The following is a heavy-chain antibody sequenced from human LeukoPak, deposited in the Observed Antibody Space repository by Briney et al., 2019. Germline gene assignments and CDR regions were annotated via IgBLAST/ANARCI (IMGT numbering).Heavy chain of an antibody. CDR1: GFTFSTFW. CDR2: INQGGSAQ. D-gene: IGHD6-13*01. V-gene: IGHV3-7*01. CDR3: ARDISASGIFFDS. J-gene: IGHJ4*02. Sequence: PGGSLRLSCAASGFTFSTFWMGWVRQVPGKGLEWVANINQGGSAQYCVDSVKGRFTISRDNAENALYLQMNSLRAEDTAVYFCARDISASGIFFDSWGQGTLVTVSS.